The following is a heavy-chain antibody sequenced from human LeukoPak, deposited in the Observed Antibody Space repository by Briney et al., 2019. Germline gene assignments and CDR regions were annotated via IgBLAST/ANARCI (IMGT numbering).Heavy chain of an antibody. V-gene: IGHV4-4*07. D-gene: IGHD6-13*01. Sequence: SETLSLTCTVSGGSISSYYWSSIRQPAGKGLEWIGRIYTSGSPNYNPSIKSRVSMSVDTSKNQFSRKLSSVTAADTAVYYCARHYSAAGLFYFDYWGQGTLVTVSS. CDR3: ARHYSAAGLFYFDY. J-gene: IGHJ4*02. CDR2: IYTSGSP. CDR1: GGSISSYY.